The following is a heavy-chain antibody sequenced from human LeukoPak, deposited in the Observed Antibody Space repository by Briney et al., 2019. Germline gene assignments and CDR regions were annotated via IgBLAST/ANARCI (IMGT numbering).Heavy chain of an antibody. D-gene: IGHD3-10*01. CDR1: GYTSTSYG. CDR3: ARRSRLLWFRELLYGFDY. Sequence: GASVKVSCKASGYTSTSYGISWVRQAPGQGLEWMGWISAYNGNTNYAQKLQGRVTMTTDTSTSTAYMELRSLRSDDTAVYYCARRSRLLWFRELLYGFDYWGQGTLVTVSS. CDR2: ISAYNGNT. V-gene: IGHV1-18*01. J-gene: IGHJ4*02.